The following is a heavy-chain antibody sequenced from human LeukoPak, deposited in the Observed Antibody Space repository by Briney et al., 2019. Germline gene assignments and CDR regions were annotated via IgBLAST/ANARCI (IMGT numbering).Heavy chain of an antibody. CDR3: ARSYGRWDY. V-gene: IGHV4-34*01. D-gene: IGHD1-26*01. CDR2: INHSGST. Sequence: SETLSLTCAVYGGSFSGYYWSWIRQPPGKGLEWIGKINHSGSTNYNPSLKSRVTISVDTSKNQFSLKLSSVTAADTAVYYCARSYGRWDYWGQGTLVTVSS. CDR1: GGSFSGYY. J-gene: IGHJ4*02.